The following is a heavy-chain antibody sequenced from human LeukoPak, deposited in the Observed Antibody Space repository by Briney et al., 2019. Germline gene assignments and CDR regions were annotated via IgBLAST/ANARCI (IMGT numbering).Heavy chain of an antibody. D-gene: IGHD5-18*01. CDR1: GFTFSNAW. CDR3: TTDRRGYSYGYNY. V-gene: IGHV3-15*01. J-gene: IGHJ4*02. Sequence: GGSLRLSCAASGFTFSNAWMSWVRQAPGKGLEWVGRIKSKTDGGTTDYAAPVKGRFTISRDDSKNTLYLQMNSLKTEDTAVYYCTTDRRGYSYGYNYWGQGTLVTVSS. CDR2: IKSKTDGGTT.